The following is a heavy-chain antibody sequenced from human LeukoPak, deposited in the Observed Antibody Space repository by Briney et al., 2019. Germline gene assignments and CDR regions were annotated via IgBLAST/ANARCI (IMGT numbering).Heavy chain of an antibody. V-gene: IGHV4-4*07. CDR2: IYSSGNT. J-gene: IGHJ4*02. D-gene: IGHD1-26*01. Sequence: SETLSLTCTVSGASMTSYYWSWIRQPAGKGLEWIGRIYSSGNTNYNPSLKSRVTMSVDTSNNQFSLKLNSVTAADTAVYYCARRIDPEGYYFDYWGQGTLVTVSS. CDR1: GASMTSYY. CDR3: ARRIDPEGYYFDY.